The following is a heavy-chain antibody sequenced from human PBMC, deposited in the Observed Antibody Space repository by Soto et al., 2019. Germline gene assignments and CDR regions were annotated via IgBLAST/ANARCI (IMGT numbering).Heavy chain of an antibody. CDR3: AREYTAWPLAYGLDV. V-gene: IGHV3-21*01. CDR1: GFTFSTYS. D-gene: IGHD2-2*02. Sequence: GGSLRLSCVGSGFTFSTYSINWVRQAPGKGLEWVSSISSRSDIYYADSVKGRFTISRDNAKKSVSLQMNSLRAEDTAVYYCAREYTAWPLAYGLDVWGQGTTVTVSS. CDR2: ISSRSDI. J-gene: IGHJ6*02.